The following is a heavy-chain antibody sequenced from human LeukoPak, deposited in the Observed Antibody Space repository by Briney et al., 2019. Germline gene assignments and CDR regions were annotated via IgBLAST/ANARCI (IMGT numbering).Heavy chain of an antibody. J-gene: IGHJ4*02. D-gene: IGHD6-13*01. Sequence: SETLSLTCAVYGGSFSGYYCSWIRQPPGKGLEWIGEINHSGSTNYNPSLKSRVTISVDTSKNQFSLKLSSVTAADTAVYYCAREVAAAGMVYWGQGTLVTVSS. CDR1: GGSFSGYY. CDR3: AREVAAAGMVY. V-gene: IGHV4-34*01. CDR2: INHSGST.